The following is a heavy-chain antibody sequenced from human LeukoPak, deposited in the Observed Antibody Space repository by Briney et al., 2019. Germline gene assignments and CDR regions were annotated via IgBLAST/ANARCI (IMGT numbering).Heavy chain of an antibody. CDR1: GYSFSSYW. Sequence: GESLKISRKGSGYSFSSYWIGWVRQMPGKGLEWMGFIYPGESDTRYSPSLQGQVTISADKPISTAYLQWRSLKASDTAMYYCARNRGDNTFDYWGQGILVTVSS. CDR2: IYPGESDT. J-gene: IGHJ4*02. CDR3: ARNRGDNTFDY. D-gene: IGHD3-10*01. V-gene: IGHV5-51*04.